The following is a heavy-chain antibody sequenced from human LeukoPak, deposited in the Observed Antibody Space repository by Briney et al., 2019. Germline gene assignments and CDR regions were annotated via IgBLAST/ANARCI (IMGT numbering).Heavy chain of an antibody. Sequence: ASVKVSCKVSGYTLTELSMHWVRQAPGKGLEWMGGFDPEDGETIYAQKFQGRLTLTADESTSTAYMELSSLRSDDTAVYYCARGPYGDYGGDYYYYYMDVWGKGTTVTISS. CDR3: ARGPYGDYGGDYYYYYMDV. D-gene: IGHD4-17*01. J-gene: IGHJ6*03. CDR1: GYTLTELS. CDR2: FDPEDGET. V-gene: IGHV1-24*01.